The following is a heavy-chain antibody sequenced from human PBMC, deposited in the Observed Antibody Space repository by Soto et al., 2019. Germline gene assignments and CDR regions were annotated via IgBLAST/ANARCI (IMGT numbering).Heavy chain of an antibody. V-gene: IGHV1-46*01. D-gene: IGHD1-1*01. Sequence: EASVKVSCKASGYTFTDFYIHWVRQAPGQGLEWMGIINPGVGNTNYSQKFQDRVTVTRDTSTSTVYMELSRLKSEDTAIYYCARLGISTYWGQGTLVTVSS. J-gene: IGHJ4*02. CDR1: GYTFTDFY. CDR3: ARLGISTY. CDR2: INPGVGNT.